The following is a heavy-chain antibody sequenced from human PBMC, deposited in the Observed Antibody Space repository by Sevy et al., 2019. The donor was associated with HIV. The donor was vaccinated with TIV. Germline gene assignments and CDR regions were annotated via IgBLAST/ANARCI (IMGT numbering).Heavy chain of an antibody. D-gene: IGHD2-21*02. V-gene: IGHV4-39*01. Sequence: SETLSLTCTVSGGCMSSSSYYWGWIRQPPGKGREWIGSIYYSGSTYYNPSLKSRVTISVDTSKNQFSLKLSSVTAADTAVYYCAGQYCGGDCPYYYYGMDVWGQGTTVTVSS. J-gene: IGHJ6*02. CDR1: GGCMSSSSYY. CDR2: IYYSGST. CDR3: AGQYCGGDCPYYYYGMDV.